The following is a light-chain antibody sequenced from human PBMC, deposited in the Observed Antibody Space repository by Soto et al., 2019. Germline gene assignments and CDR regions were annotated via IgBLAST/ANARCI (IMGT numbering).Light chain of an antibody. CDR1: QSVSSTS. Sequence: EIVLTQSPGTLSLSPGERATLSCRASQSVSSTSLAWYQQRPGRSPRLLIFGASTRATGIPDRFSGSGSGTDFTLTISRLEPEDFALYYCQQYGSSPLTFDGGTKVEIK. V-gene: IGKV3-20*01. J-gene: IGKJ4*01. CDR2: GAS. CDR3: QQYGSSPLT.